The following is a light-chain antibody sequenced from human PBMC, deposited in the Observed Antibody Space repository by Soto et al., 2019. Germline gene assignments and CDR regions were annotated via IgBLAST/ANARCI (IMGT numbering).Light chain of an antibody. J-gene: IGLJ1*01. CDR2: DVS. CDR1: SSDVGGYNY. Sequence: QSALTQPASVSGSPGQSITIYCTGTSSDVGGYNYVSWYQQHPGKAPKLMIYDVSNRPSGVSNRFSGSKSGNTASLTISGLQAEYEADYYCSSYTSSSTLLYVFGTGTKVTVL. V-gene: IGLV2-14*01. CDR3: SSYTSSSTLLYV.